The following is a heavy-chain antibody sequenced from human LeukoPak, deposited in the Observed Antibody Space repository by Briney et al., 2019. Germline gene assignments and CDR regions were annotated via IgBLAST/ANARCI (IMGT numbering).Heavy chain of an antibody. CDR3: ATDRGWRTSGYYLYYFEY. J-gene: IGHJ4*02. D-gene: IGHD3-3*01. CDR1: GFIFTNYF. Sequence: GGSLRLSCAASGFIFTNYFMSWVRQAPGRGLEWVASIKHDGSEKYYVDSVRGRFTISRDNTMNSLCLQMSSLRAEDTAVYYCATDRGWRTSGYYLYYFEYWGQGTLVTYSS. CDR2: IKHDGSEK. V-gene: IGHV3-7*01.